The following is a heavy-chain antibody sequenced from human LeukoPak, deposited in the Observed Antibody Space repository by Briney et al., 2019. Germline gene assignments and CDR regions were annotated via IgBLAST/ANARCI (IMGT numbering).Heavy chain of an antibody. J-gene: IGHJ5*02. D-gene: IGHD4-17*01. Sequence: GGSLRLSCAASGFTFDDYAMHWVRQAPGKGLEWVSGISWNSGSIGYADSVKGRFTISRDNAKNSLYLQMNSLRAEDTALYYCAKDGDYGWSSRFDPWGQGTLVTVSS. CDR2: ISWNSGSI. V-gene: IGHV3-9*01. CDR3: AKDGDYGWSSRFDP. CDR1: GFTFDDYA.